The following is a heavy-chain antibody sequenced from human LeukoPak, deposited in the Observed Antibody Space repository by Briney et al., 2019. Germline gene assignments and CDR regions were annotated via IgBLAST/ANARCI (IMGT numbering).Heavy chain of an antibody. CDR2: IYSGGST. D-gene: IGHD3-22*01. Sequence: TGGSLSLSCAASGFTVSSNYMSWVRHAPGKGLEWVSVIYSGGSTYYADSVKGRFTISRDNSKNPLYLQMNSLRAEDTAVYYCARVARQEGGYFDYWGQGTLVTVSS. J-gene: IGHJ4*02. V-gene: IGHV3-53*01. CDR3: ARVARQEGGYFDY. CDR1: GFTVSSNY.